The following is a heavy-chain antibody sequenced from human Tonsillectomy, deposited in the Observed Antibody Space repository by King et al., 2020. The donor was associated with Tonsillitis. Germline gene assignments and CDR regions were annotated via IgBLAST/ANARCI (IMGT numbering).Heavy chain of an antibody. CDR3: ARGKEPPNFYDTSGYYSPLGS. CDR1: GFTFSSYA. V-gene: IGHV3-30*04. Sequence: VQLVESGGGVVQPGRSLRLSCAASGFTFSSYAMHWVRQAPGKGLEWVAVISFDGSNKYHAESLKGRFTISRDNSKNTLYLQMNSLRADDTAMYYCARGKEPPNFYDTSGYYSPLGSWGQGTLVTVSS. J-gene: IGHJ5*02. D-gene: IGHD3-22*01. CDR2: ISFDGSNK.